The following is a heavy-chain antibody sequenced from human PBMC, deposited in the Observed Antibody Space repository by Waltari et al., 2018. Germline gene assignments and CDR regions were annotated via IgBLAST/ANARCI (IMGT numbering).Heavy chain of an antibody. D-gene: IGHD2-15*01. CDR2: FDPEDGEK. Sequence: QVQLVQSGAEVKKPGASVKVSCKVSGYTLTELSMHWVRQAPGKGLEWLGGFDPEDGEKIYAQKFQGRVTMTEDTSTDTAYMKLSSLRSEDTAVYYCATRSPVCGGSCNELDYWGQGTLVTVSS. CDR3: ATRSPVCGGSCNELDY. J-gene: IGHJ4*02. CDR1: GYTLTELS. V-gene: IGHV1-24*01.